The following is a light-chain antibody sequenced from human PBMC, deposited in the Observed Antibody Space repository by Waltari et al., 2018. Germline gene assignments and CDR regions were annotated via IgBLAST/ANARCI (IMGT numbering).Light chain of an antibody. Sequence: DIQLTQSPSFLSASVVDRVTITCRASQGISSYVAWYQQNPGKAPRLLIHSASTLQSGVPSRFSGSGSGTEFTHTFSSLQPEDFASYYCQQLSSQPLTFGGGTKVEI. V-gene: IGKV1-9*01. J-gene: IGKJ4*01. CDR2: SAS. CDR3: QQLSSQPLT. CDR1: QGISSY.